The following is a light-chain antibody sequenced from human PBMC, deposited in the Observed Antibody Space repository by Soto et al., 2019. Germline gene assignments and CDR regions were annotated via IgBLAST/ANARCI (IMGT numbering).Light chain of an antibody. V-gene: IGKV3-20*01. J-gene: IGKJ1*01. CDR3: RKYGSAPRT. CDR1: QSVSSSY. CDR2: GAS. Sequence: IVLTQYPGTLSLSPGERATLSCRASQSVSSSYLAWYQQKPGQAPRLLIYGASSRATGIPDRFSGSGSWTVIPLTISSVEPDVFAVYYCRKYGSAPRTFGQGTKVEIK.